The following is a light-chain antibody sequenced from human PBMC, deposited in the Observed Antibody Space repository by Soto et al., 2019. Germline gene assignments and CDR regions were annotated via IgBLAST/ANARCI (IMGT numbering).Light chain of an antibody. Sequence: DIVMTQSPDSLAVSLGERATINCKSSQSVLYSSNNKNYLAWYQQKPGQPPKLLIYWASTRESGVPDRFSGSGSGTDFTLTISSLQAEDLAVYYCQQEYTFGQGTKLEIK. CDR2: WAS. CDR1: QSVLYSSNNKNY. CDR3: QQEYT. V-gene: IGKV4-1*01. J-gene: IGKJ2*01.